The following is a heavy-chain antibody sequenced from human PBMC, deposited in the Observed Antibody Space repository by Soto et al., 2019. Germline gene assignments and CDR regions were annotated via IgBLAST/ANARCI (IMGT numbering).Heavy chain of an antibody. J-gene: IGHJ4*02. V-gene: IGHV4-31*03. D-gene: IGHD3-3*01. Sequence: SETLSLTCTVSGGSISSGTYYWSWIRQHPGEGLEWIAYMFYSGSTYYNPSLKSRVTISVDTSKNQFSLKLSSVTAADTAVYYCARGRLDFWSGYYTHFDYWGQGTLVTVSS. CDR3: ARGRLDFWSGYYTHFDY. CDR2: MFYSGST. CDR1: GGSISSGTYY.